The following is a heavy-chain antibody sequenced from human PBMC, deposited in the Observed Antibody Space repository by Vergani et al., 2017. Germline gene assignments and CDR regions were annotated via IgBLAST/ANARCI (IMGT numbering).Heavy chain of an antibody. V-gene: IGHV4-34*01. CDR2: INHSGST. Sequence: QVQLQQWGAGLLKPSETLSLTCAVYGGSFSGYYWSWIRQPPGKGLEWIGEINHSGSTNYNPSLKSRVTISVDTSKKQFSLKLSSVTAADTAVYYCARAANYYDSSGPPDAFDIWGQGTMVTVSS. CDR1: GGSFSGYY. D-gene: IGHD3-22*01. CDR3: ARAANYYDSSGPPDAFDI. J-gene: IGHJ3*02.